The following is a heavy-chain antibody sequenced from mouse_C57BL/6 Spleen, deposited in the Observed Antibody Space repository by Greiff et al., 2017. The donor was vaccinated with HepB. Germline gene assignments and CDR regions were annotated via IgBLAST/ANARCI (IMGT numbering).Heavy chain of an antibody. Sequence: VQLQQSGPGLVAPSQSLSITCTVSGFSLTSYGVDWVRQPPGKGLEWLGVIWGGGSTNYNSALMSRLSISKDNSKSKVFLKMNSLQTDDTAMYYCAKRDYGSNYYAMDYCGQGTSVTVSS. J-gene: IGHJ4*01. CDR2: IWGGGST. CDR3: AKRDYGSNYYAMDY. D-gene: IGHD1-1*01. CDR1: GFSLTSYG. V-gene: IGHV2-9*01.